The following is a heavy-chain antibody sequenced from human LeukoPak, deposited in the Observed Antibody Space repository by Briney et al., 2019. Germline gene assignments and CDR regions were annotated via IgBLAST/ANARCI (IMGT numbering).Heavy chain of an antibody. CDR2: INPNSGST. CDR3: AREGTVNYFDY. V-gene: IGHV1-2*02. J-gene: IGHJ4*02. Sequence: ASVTVSCTDSVYTFTVYYMHWVSQAPGPPREGMGWINPNSGSTNYAQKSQGRVTMSRATSISRAYMELSRLRSDDTAVYYCAREGTVNYFDYWGQGTLVTVSS. D-gene: IGHD1-14*01. CDR1: VYTFTVYY.